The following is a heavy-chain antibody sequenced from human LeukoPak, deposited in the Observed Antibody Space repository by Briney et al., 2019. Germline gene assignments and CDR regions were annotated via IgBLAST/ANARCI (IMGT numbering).Heavy chain of an antibody. J-gene: IGHJ3*02. V-gene: IGHV4-4*07. CDR2: IYTSGST. D-gene: IGHD3-10*01. Sequence: SETLSLTCTVSGGSISSYYLSWIRQPAGKGLEWIGRIYTSGSTNYNPSLKSRVTMSVDTSKNQFSLKLSSVTAADTAVYYCARIISPTMVRGVRGAFDIWGQGTMVTVSS. CDR1: GGSISSYY. CDR3: ARIISPTMVRGVRGAFDI.